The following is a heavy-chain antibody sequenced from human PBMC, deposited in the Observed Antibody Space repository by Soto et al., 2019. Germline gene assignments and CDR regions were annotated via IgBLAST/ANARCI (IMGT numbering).Heavy chain of an antibody. CDR2: ISSSSSYI. V-gene: IGHV3-21*01. D-gene: IGHD4-4*01. CDR1: GFTFSSYS. CDR3: ARPISSNYFEGGSYYMDV. Sequence: EVQLVESGGGLVKPGGSLRLSCAASGFTFSSYSMNWVRQAPGKGLEWVSSISSSSSYIYYADSVKGRFTISRDNAKNCLYLQMNSLSAEDTAVYYCARPISSNYFEGGSYYMDVWGKGTTVTVSS. J-gene: IGHJ6*03.